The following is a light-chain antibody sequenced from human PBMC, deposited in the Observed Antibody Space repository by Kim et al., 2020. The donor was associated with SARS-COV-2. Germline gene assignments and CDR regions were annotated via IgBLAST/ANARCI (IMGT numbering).Light chain of an antibody. CDR2: RDN. J-gene: IGLJ3*02. CDR3: QVWDSSTWV. CDR1: NIESNN. V-gene: IGLV3-9*01. Sequence: SVALGQTARITCGGNNIESNNVHWYQQKSGQVPVLVIYRDNNRPSGIPERFSGSNSGNTATLTISRAQAGDEGDYYCQVWDSSTWVFGGGTQLTVL.